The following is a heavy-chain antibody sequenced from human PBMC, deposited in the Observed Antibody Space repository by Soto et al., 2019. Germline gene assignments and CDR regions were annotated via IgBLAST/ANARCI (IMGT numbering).Heavy chain of an antibody. CDR1: GFTFSGYG. Sequence: EVQLLESGGGLVQPGGSLRLSCAASGFTFSGYGMSWVRQSPGRGLEWVSTIDRSGASTFYGDSVKGRFTISRDNAKSTVSLQMNSLRAEDTGVYYCAKDGTAAGIHYYGMDGWGQGTTVTVSS. D-gene: IGHD6-13*01. J-gene: IGHJ6*02. V-gene: IGHV3-23*01. CDR2: IDRSGAST. CDR3: AKDGTAAGIHYYGMDG.